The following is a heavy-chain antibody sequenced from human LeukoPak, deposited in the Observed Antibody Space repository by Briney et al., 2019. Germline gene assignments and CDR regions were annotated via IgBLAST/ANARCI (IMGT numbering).Heavy chain of an antibody. CDR2: IRYDGSNK. V-gene: IGHV3-30*02. D-gene: IGHD3-10*01. CDR3: AKPPTSYYYGSGSYSPYYFDY. J-gene: IGHJ4*02. Sequence: GGSLRLSCAASGFIFSSYGMHWVRQAPGKGLEWVAFIRYDGSNKYYADSVKGRFTISRDNSKNTLYLQMNSLRAEDTAVYYCAKPPTSYYYGSGSYSPYYFDYWGQGTLVTVSS. CDR1: GFIFSSYG.